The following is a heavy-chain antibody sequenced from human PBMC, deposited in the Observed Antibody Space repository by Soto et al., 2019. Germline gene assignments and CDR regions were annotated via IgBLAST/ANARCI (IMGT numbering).Heavy chain of an antibody. Sequence: EVQLVESGGGLVQPGGSLRLSCAASGFTFSSYWMSWVRQAPAKGLEWVANIKQDGSEKYYVDSVKGRFTISRDNAKNSLYLQMNSLRAEDTAVYYCARLGGGYDFWSGYYTSYYYGMDVWCHGTPVT. CDR2: IKQDGSEK. J-gene: IGHJ6*01. CDR3: ARLGGGYDFWSGYYTSYYYGMDV. CDR1: GFTFSSYW. V-gene: IGHV3-7*05. D-gene: IGHD3-3*01.